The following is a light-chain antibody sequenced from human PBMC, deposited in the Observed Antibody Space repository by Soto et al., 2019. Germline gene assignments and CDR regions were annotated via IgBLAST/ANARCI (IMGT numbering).Light chain of an antibody. CDR2: AAS. V-gene: IGKV1-39*01. CDR1: QSISSY. Sequence: DIQMTQSPSSLSTSVGDRVTITCRASQSISSYLNWYQQKPGKAPKLLIYAASSLQSGVPSRFSGSGSGTDFTLSISSLQPADFATYYCQQSYSIPLTFGGGTEVEIK. J-gene: IGKJ4*01. CDR3: QQSYSIPLT.